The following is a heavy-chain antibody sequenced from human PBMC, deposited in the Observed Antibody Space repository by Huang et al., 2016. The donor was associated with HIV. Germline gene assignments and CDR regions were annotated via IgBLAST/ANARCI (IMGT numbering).Heavy chain of an antibody. CDR3: ARDPRIQSWLNFFDY. CDR2: SNSDWSST. Sequence: EVQLVESGGGLVQPGGSLRLSCAASGFSISSYWMHWVRQAPGKGVVGVSRSNSDWSSTSDAESVKGRFTISRDNAKNTLYLQMNSLRAEDTAVYYCARDPRIQSWLNFFDYWGQGTLVSVSS. D-gene: IGHD3-22*01. CDR1: GFSISSYW. J-gene: IGHJ4*02. V-gene: IGHV3-74*01.